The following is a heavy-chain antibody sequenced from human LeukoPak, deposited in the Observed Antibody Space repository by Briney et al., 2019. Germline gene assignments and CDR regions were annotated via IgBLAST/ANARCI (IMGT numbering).Heavy chain of an antibody. D-gene: IGHD6-13*01. V-gene: IGHV3-30*04. Sequence: GRSLRLSCAASGFTLSSYAMHWVRQAPGKGLEWVAVISYDGSNKYYADSVKGRFTISRDNSKNTLYLQMNSLRAEDTAVYYCARDGGSSWYYYYYYMDVWGKGTTVTVSS. J-gene: IGHJ6*03. CDR1: GFTLSSYA. CDR3: ARDGGSSWYYYYYYMDV. CDR2: ISYDGSNK.